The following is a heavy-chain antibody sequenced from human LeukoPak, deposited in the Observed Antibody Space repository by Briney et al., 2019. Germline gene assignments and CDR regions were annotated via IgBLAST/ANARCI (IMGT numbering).Heavy chain of an antibody. CDR3: AAVIDY. CDR2: ISGSGSGGST. V-gene: IGHV3-23*01. CDR1: GFTFSSSA. Sequence: GGSLRLSCAASGFTFSSSAMSWVRQAPGKGLEWVSNISGSGSGGSTYYVDSVKGRFTISRDNAKNSVFLQMNSLGAEDTAVYYCAAVIDYWGQGTLVTVSS. J-gene: IGHJ4*02.